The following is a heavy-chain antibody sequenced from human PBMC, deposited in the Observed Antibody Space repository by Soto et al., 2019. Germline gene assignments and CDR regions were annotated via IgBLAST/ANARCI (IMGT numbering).Heavy chain of an antibody. CDR2: INPSGGST. CDR3: ARDQEPSTLYYDYYYMDV. Sequence: ASVKVSCKASGYTFTSYYIHWVRQAPGQGLEWMGIINPSGGSTSYAQKFQGRVTMTRDTSTGTVYMEVSGLRSEDTAVYFCARDQEPSTLYYDYYYMDVWGKGTTVTVS. V-gene: IGHV1-46*03. CDR1: GYTFTSYY. J-gene: IGHJ6*03.